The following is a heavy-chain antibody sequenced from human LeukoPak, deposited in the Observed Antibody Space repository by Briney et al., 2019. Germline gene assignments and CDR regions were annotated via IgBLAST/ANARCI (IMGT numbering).Heavy chain of an antibody. Sequence: GGSLRLSCAASGFTFSSYSMNWVRQAPGKGLEWVSSISSSSSYIYYADSVKGRFTISRDNAKNSLYLQMNSLRAEDTAVYYCASVIRTYGDYDYYYAMDVWGQGTTVTVSS. D-gene: IGHD4-17*01. CDR1: GFTFSSYS. CDR3: ASVIRTYGDYDYYYAMDV. V-gene: IGHV3-21*01. CDR2: ISSSSSYI. J-gene: IGHJ6*02.